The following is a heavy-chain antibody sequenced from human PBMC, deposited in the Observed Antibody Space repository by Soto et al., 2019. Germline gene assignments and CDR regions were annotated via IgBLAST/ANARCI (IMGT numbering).Heavy chain of an antibody. CDR3: ARDGNWGPDY. V-gene: IGHV6-1*01. D-gene: IGHD7-27*01. CDR1: GDSVSERTVS. CDR2: TNYGPKWSY. Sequence: WQPLSLTCPIAGDSVSERTVSWNSITQSPSRGLEWRGRTNYGPKWSYAHAESVSSRVTITADTSKNQFSLHLTSMTAEDTAVYYCARDGNWGPDYWGQGAPVTVSS. J-gene: IGHJ4*02.